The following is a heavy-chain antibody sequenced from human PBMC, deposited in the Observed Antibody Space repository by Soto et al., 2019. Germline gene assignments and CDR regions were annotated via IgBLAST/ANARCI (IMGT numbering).Heavy chain of an antibody. CDR2: INQDGSEK. CDR1: GFTFSTYW. J-gene: IGHJ4*02. Sequence: VGSLRLSCAASGFTFSTYWMDWVRQTPGKGLEWVANINQDGSEKNYVDSVKGRFTIYRDNAKNSLYLQMRSLTAEDSALYYCSRSLDSWGQGTLVTVSS. V-gene: IGHV3-7*01. CDR3: SRSLDS.